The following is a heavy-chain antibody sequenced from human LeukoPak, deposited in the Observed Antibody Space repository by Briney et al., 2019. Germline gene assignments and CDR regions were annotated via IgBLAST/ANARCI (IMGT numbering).Heavy chain of an antibody. V-gene: IGHV1-18*01. D-gene: IGHD4-17*01. CDR3: ARDDYGDDGDY. J-gene: IGHJ4*02. CDR1: GYTFTSYG. Sequence: ASVKVSCKASGYTFTSYGISWVRQAPGQGLEWMGWISAYNGNTNYAQKFQGRVTMTRDTSTSTVYMELSSLRSEDTAVYYCARDDYGDDGDYWGQGTLVTVSS. CDR2: ISAYNGNT.